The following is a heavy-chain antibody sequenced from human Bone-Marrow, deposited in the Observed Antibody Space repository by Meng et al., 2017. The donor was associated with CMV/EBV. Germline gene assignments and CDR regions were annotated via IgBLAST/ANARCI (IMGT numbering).Heavy chain of an antibody. CDR3: ARAAPFSGSYWVDY. D-gene: IGHD1-26*01. V-gene: IGHV4-38-2*02. J-gene: IGHJ4*02. Sequence: SETLSLTCTVSGYSISSGYYWGWIRQPPGKGLEWIGSIYHSGSTYYNPSLKSRVTISVDTSKNQFSLKLSSVTAADTAVYYCARAAPFSGSYWVDYWGQGTRVTGSS. CDR1: GYSISSGYY. CDR2: IYHSGST.